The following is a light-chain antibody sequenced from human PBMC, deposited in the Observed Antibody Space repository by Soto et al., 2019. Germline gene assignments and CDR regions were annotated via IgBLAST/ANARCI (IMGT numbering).Light chain of an antibody. CDR1: SSDVGGYNY. J-gene: IGLJ1*01. CDR2: EVS. Sequence: SALTQPASVSGSPGQSITISCTGTSSDVGGYNYVSWYQQHPGKAPKLMIYEVSNRPSGVSNRFSGSKSGNTASLTISGLQAEDEADYYCSSYTSSSTYGFGTGTKLTVL. V-gene: IGLV2-14*01. CDR3: SSYTSSSTYG.